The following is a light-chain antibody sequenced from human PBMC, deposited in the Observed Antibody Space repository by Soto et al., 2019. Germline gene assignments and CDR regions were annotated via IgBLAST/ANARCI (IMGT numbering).Light chain of an antibody. V-gene: IGLV2-14*01. Sequence: QSALTQPASVSGSPGQSITISCTLTNIDFGGYSYVSWYQQHPVKAPKLVIYEVSNRPSGVSNRFSGSKSGNTASLTISGLQAEDEADYYCSSYTSSSTPYVFGTGTKVTVL. CDR3: SSYTSSSTPYV. CDR1: NIDFGGYSY. CDR2: EVS. J-gene: IGLJ1*01.